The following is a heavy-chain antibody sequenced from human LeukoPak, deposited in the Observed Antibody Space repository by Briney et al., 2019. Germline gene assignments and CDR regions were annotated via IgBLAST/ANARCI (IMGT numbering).Heavy chain of an antibody. V-gene: IGHV3-23*01. CDR3: AKGGRGTYYDDS. Sequence: GGSLRLSCAAAGFMLSNYVMYWVRQAPGKGLEWVSVVSASGFTTDYADSVKGRFTISRDNSKNTLYLQMNSLRAEDTAVYYCAKGGRGTYYDDSWGQGTLVTVSS. J-gene: IGHJ5*01. CDR2: VSASGFTT. CDR1: GFMLSNYV. D-gene: IGHD3-16*01.